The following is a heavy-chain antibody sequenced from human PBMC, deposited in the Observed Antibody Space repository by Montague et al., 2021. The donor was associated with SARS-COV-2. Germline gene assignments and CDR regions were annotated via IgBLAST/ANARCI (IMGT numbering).Heavy chain of an antibody. V-gene: IGHV4-39*02. CDR3: ARLWDFYGPGSYKNSWFDP. J-gene: IGHJ5*02. Sequence: SETLSLTCTVSAGSISTNSYYWAWIRQPPGKGLEWIGSISYSGSTYFNPSLESRLTMSVDTSKNHFSLKLSSVTAADTAVYYCARLWDFYGPGSYKNSWFDPRGQGTRVTVSS. D-gene: IGHD3-10*01. CDR2: ISYSGST. CDR1: AGSISTNSYY.